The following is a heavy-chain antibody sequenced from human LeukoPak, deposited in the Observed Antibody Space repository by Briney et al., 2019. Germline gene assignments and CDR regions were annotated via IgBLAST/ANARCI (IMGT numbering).Heavy chain of an antibody. CDR1: GGSIRSYY. V-gene: IGHV4-31*03. CDR2: IYYSGST. Sequence: SETLSLTCTVSGGSIRSYYWSWIRQHPEKGLEWIGYIYYSGSTYYNPSLKSRVTMSVDTSKNQFSLKLSSVTAADTAVYYCARDRTNYFGLDVWGQGTTVTVSS. D-gene: IGHD1-14*01. J-gene: IGHJ6*02. CDR3: ARDRTNYFGLDV.